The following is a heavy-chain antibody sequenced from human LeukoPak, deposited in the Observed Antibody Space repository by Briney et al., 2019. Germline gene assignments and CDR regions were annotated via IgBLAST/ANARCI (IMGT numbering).Heavy chain of an antibody. Sequence: SETLSLTCTVSGGSISSGGYYWSWIRQHLGKGLEWIGYIYYSGSTYYNPSLKSRVTISVDTSKNQFSLKLSSVTAADTAVYYCARGVAYYDFWSGYYGVQDYYYMDVWGKGTTVTVSS. V-gene: IGHV4-31*03. D-gene: IGHD3-3*01. J-gene: IGHJ6*03. CDR3: ARGVAYYDFWSGYYGVQDYYYMDV. CDR2: IYYSGST. CDR1: GGSISSGGYY.